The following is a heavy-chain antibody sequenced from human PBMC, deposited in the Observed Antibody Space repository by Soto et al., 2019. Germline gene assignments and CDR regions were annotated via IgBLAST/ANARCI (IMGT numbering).Heavy chain of an antibody. CDR1: GFTFSSYG. D-gene: IGHD2-15*01. J-gene: IGHJ4*02. CDR2: IWYDGSNK. Sequence: QVQLVESGGGVVQPGRSLRLSCAGSGFTFSSYGMHWVRQAPGKGLEWVAVIWYDGSNKYYADSVKGRFTISRDNSKNTLYLQMNSLRAEDTAVYYCARDMSGYCSGGSCYSGPFDYWGQGTLVTVSS. V-gene: IGHV3-33*01. CDR3: ARDMSGYCSGGSCYSGPFDY.